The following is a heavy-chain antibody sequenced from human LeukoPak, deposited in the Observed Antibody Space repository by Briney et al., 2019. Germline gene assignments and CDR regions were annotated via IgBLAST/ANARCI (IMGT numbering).Heavy chain of an antibody. CDR3: ARRNWAYYYGSGSYYGTRFDY. Sequence: SETLSLTCAVYGGSFSGYYWSWIRQPPGKGLEWIGEINHSGSTNYNPSLKSRVTISVDTSKNQFSLKLSSVTAADTAVYYCARRNWAYYYGSGSYYGTRFDYWGQGTLVTVSS. J-gene: IGHJ4*02. CDR2: INHSGST. CDR1: GGSFSGYY. D-gene: IGHD3-10*01. V-gene: IGHV4-34*01.